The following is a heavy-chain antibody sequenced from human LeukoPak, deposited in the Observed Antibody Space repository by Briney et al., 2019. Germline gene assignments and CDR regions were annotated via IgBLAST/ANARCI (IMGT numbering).Heavy chain of an antibody. J-gene: IGHJ3*02. D-gene: IGHD3-10*01. CDR2: INHSGST. V-gene: IGHV4-34*01. CDR1: GGSFSGYY. CDR3: ARDGPSYAFDI. Sequence: PSETLSLTCAVYGGSFSGYYWNWIRQPPGKGLDWIGEINHSGSTNYNPSLKSRVTISIDTSKNQFSLKLSSVTAADTAVYYCARDGPSYAFDIWGQGTMVTVSS.